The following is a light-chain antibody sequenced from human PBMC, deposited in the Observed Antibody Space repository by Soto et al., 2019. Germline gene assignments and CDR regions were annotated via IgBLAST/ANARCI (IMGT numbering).Light chain of an antibody. CDR1: SSDVGGYNY. J-gene: IGLJ1*01. CDR3: SSYTTSNTRQIV. Sequence: QSVLTQPASVSGSHGQSITLSCTGTSSDVGGYNYVSWYQHHPGKAPKLMIFDVSNRPSGVSNRFSGSKSGNTASLTISGLQPEDEADYYCSSYTTSNTRQIVFGTGTRSPS. CDR2: DVS. V-gene: IGLV2-14*03.